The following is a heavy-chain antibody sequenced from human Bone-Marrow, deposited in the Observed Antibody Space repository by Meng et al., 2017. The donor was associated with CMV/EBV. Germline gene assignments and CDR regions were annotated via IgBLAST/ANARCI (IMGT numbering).Heavy chain of an antibody. J-gene: IGHJ5*02. V-gene: IGHV4-34*01. CDR1: GGSFSGYY. D-gene: IGHD6-13*01. CDR3: ARAPDKSSSWYVWFDP. CDR2: INHSGST. Sequence: GSLRLSCAVYGGSFSGYYWSWIRQPPGKGLEWIGEINHSGSTNYNPSLKSRVTISVDTSKNQFSLKLSSVTVADTAVYYCARAPDKSSSWYVWFDPWGQGTLVTVSS.